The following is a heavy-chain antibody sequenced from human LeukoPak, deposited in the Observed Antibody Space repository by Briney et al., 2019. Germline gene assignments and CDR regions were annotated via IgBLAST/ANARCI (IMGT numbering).Heavy chain of an antibody. CDR1: GFTFSSYE. CDR3: ARELVWYPYNWLDP. J-gene: IGHJ5*02. Sequence: GGSLRLSCAASGFTFSSYEMNWVRQAPGKGLEWVSYISSSGSTIYYADSVKGRFTISRDNAKNSLYLQMNSLRAEDTAVYYCARELVWYPYNWLDPWGQGTLVTVSS. V-gene: IGHV3-48*03. CDR2: ISSSGSTI. D-gene: IGHD2-15*01.